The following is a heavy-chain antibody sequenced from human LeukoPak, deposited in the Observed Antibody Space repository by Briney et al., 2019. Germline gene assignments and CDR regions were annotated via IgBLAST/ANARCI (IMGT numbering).Heavy chain of an antibody. CDR2: INSGGSVT. J-gene: IGHJ5*02. D-gene: IGHD3-10*01. CDR1: GFTFTNHW. V-gene: IGHV3-74*01. Sequence: PGRSLRLSCAASGFTFTNHWMHWVRQAPGKGLVWVSRINSGGSVTNYADSVKGRFTISRDNAKNTLYLQMNSLRAEDTAVYYCARDFYGSGSYYNPNWFDPWGQGTLVTVSS. CDR3: ARDFYGSGSYYNPNWFDP.